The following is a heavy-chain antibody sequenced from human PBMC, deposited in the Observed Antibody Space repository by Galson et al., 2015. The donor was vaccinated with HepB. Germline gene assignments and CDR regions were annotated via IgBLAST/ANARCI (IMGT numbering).Heavy chain of an antibody. CDR1: GFTFNNHA. Sequence: SLRLSCAASGFTFNNHAIHWVRQAPGKGLEWVAFMSYDGKSKYYGESVKGRFTISRDDSKNTLYLQLSNLRPEDTALYYCARVYSGSWSFFDYWGRGSLVTVSS. D-gene: IGHD6-13*01. CDR2: MSYDGKSK. V-gene: IGHV3-30*04. CDR3: ARVYSGSWSFFDY. J-gene: IGHJ4*02.